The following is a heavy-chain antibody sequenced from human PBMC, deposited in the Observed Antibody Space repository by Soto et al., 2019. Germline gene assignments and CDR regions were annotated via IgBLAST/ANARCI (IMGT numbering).Heavy chain of an antibody. CDR1: GGTFSSYA. D-gene: IGHD3-22*01. J-gene: IGHJ3*02. Sequence: SVKVSCKASGGTFSSYAISWVRQAPGQGLEWMGGIIPIFGTANYAQKFQGRVTITADESTSTAYMELSSLRSEDTAVYYCARDDPHFTMRVVAHAFDIWGQGTMVTVSS. V-gene: IGHV1-69*13. CDR2: IIPIFGTA. CDR3: ARDDPHFTMRVVAHAFDI.